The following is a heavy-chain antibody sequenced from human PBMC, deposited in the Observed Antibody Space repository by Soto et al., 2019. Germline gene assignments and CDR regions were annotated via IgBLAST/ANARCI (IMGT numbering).Heavy chain of an antibody. D-gene: IGHD3-9*01. CDR3: ARVPILTGSVRGEVDY. Sequence: QVQLQQWGAGLLKASETLSLTCAVYGGSFSGYYWSWIRQPPGKGLEWIGEINHSGSTNYNPSLKSRVTISVDTSKNQFSLKLSSVTAADTAVYHCARVPILTGSVRGEVDYWGQGTLVTVSS. CDR1: GGSFSGYY. CDR2: INHSGST. V-gene: IGHV4-34*01. J-gene: IGHJ4*02.